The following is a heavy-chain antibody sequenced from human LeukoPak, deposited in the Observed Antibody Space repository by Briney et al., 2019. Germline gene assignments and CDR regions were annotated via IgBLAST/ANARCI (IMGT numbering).Heavy chain of an antibody. J-gene: IGHJ4*02. D-gene: IGHD4-23*01. CDR2: IIPIFGTA. CDR1: GGTSSSYA. V-gene: IGHV1-69*01. Sequence: GSSVKVSCXASGGTSSSYAISWVRQAPGQGLEWMGGIIPIFGTANYAQKFQGRVTITADESTSTAYMELSSLRSEDTAVYYCAREGYGGNAVIFDYWGQGTLVTVSS. CDR3: AREGYGGNAVIFDY.